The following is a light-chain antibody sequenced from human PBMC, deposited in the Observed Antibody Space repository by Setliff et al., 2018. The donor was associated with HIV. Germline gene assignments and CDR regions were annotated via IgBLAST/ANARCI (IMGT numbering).Light chain of an antibody. Sequence: QSALAQPASVSGSPGQSITISCIGTSSDVGGYDFVSWYQQCPGKAPKLIIFDVSERPSGVSHRFSGSKSGNTASLTISGLQTEDEADYFCASYRSPATYVFGMGTKVT. CDR1: SSDVGGYDF. V-gene: IGLV2-14*03. J-gene: IGLJ1*01. CDR2: DVS. CDR3: ASYRSPATYV.